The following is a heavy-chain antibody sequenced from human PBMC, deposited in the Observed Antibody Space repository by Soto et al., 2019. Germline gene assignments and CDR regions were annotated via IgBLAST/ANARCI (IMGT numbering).Heavy chain of an antibody. J-gene: IGHJ4*02. Sequence: GGSLRLSGAACGVTFSNAWITWVRQAPVKGLEWVGRIKSKTDGGTTDYAAPVKGRFTISRDDSKNTLYLQMNSLKTEDTAVYYCTTRYDSSGYYPSYFDYWGTGTPVAVCS. CDR2: IKSKTDGGTT. CDR3: TTRYDSSGYYPSYFDY. V-gene: IGHV3-15*01. CDR1: GVTFSNAW. D-gene: IGHD3-22*01.